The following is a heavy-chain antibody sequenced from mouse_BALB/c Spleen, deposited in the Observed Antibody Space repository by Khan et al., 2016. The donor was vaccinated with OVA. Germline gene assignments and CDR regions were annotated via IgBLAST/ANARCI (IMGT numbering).Heavy chain of an antibody. Sequence: QVQLKQSGPGLVAPSQSLSITCTVSGFSLSRYNVHWIRQPPGKGLEWLGMIWSGGSTDYNSAVKSSLSISKDNSKSQVFLKMNSLQTDDTAMYYCARAYGSSLGYYAMDYWGQGTSVTVSS. V-gene: IGHV2-6-4*01. CDR3: ARAYGSSLGYYAMDY. D-gene: IGHD1-1*01. J-gene: IGHJ4*01. CDR2: IWSGGST. CDR1: GFSLSRYN.